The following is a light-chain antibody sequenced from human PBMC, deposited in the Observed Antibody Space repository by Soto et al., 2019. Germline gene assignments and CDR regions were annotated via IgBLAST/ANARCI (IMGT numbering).Light chain of an antibody. CDR1: SSDIGVYNY. CDR2: EVS. V-gene: IGLV2-14*01. CDR3: SSYIVTDPLSV. J-gene: IGLJ1*01. Sequence: QSALTQPASVSGSPGQSITISCAGTSSDIGVYNYVSWYQQYPGKAPKLIIYEVSYRPSGVSNRFSGSKSGNTASLTISGLQAEDEDDYYCSSYIVTDPLSVFGTGTKVTVL.